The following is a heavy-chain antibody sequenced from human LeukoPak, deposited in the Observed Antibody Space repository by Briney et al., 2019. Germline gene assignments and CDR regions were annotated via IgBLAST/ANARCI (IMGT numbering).Heavy chain of an antibody. J-gene: IGHJ4*02. CDR3: AKDIPTIVVVPAAIGH. CDR2: ISGSGGST. CDR1: GFTFSSYA. D-gene: IGHD2-2*01. Sequence: GGSLRLSCAASGFTFSSYAMSWVRQAPGKGLERVSAISGSGGSTYYADSVKGRFTISRDNSKNTLYLQMNSLRAEDTAVYYCAKDIPTIVVVPAAIGHWGQGTLVTVSS. V-gene: IGHV3-23*01.